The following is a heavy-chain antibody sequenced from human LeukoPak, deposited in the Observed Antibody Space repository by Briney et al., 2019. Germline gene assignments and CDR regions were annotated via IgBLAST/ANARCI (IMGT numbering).Heavy chain of an antibody. D-gene: IGHD3-9*01. V-gene: IGHV3-15*07. CDR3: TTGGGVRYFDWLSSDY. CDR1: GFTFSSYA. Sequence: GGSLRLSCAASGFTFSSYAMHGVGQAPAKGLEWGGRIKSKTDGGTTDYAATVKGRFTLSRDDSNNTLYLQMNSLKPEDTAVYYCTTGGGVRYFDWLSSDYWGQGTLVTVSS. CDR2: IKSKTDGGTT. J-gene: IGHJ4*02.